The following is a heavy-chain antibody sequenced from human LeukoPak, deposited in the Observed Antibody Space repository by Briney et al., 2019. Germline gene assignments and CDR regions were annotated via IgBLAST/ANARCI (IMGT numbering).Heavy chain of an antibody. CDR2: INTNTGNP. CDR3: ARGGYSSSWYSPRDAFDI. J-gene: IGHJ3*02. CDR1: GYTFTSYA. D-gene: IGHD6-13*01. V-gene: IGHV7-4-1*02. Sequence: APVKVSCKASGYTFTSYAMNWVRQAPGQGLEWMGWINTNTGNPTYAQGFTGRFVFSLGTSVSTAYLQISSLKAEDTAVYYCARGGYSSSWYSPRDAFDIWGQGTMVTVSS.